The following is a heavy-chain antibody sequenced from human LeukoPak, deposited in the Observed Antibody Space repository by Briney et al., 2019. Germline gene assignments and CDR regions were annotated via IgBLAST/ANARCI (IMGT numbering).Heavy chain of an antibody. V-gene: IGHV4-59*01. CDR2: IYYSGST. Sequence: SETLSLTCTVSGGSISSYYWSWIRQPPGKGLEWIGYIYYSGSTNYNPSLKSRVTISVDTSKNQFSLKLSSVTAADTAVYYCARDRFPYSADYWGQGTLVTVSS. CDR1: GGSISSYY. CDR3: ARDRFPYSADY. J-gene: IGHJ4*02. D-gene: IGHD5-18*01.